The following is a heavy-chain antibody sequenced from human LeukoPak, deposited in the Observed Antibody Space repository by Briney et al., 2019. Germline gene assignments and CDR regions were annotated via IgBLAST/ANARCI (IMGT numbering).Heavy chain of an antibody. CDR3: ARDRYYDSSGYYYSDY. D-gene: IGHD3-22*01. J-gene: IGHJ4*02. CDR1: GGTFSSYA. CDR2: IIPILGIA. Sequence: SVKVSCKASGGTFSSYAISWVRQAPGQGLEWMGRIIPILGIANYAQKFQGRVTITADKSTGTAYMELSSLRSEDTAVYYCARDRYYDSSGYYYSDYWGQGTLVTVSS. V-gene: IGHV1-69*04.